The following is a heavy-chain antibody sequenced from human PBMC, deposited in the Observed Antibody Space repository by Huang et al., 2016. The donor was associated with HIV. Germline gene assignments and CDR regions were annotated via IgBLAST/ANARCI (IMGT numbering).Heavy chain of an antibody. D-gene: IGHD1-1*01. CDR2: ISAYNGNT. CDR3: ARDHWYPLQNWFDL. J-gene: IGHJ5*01. V-gene: IGHV1-18*01. CDR1: GYIFTKYG. Sequence: QVELVQSGAEVKRPGASVRVSCKAAGYIFTKYGINWVRQAPGQGLEWMGWISAYNGNTNYAEKGQGGVTLTRDTSATTAYMELRDVTSADTAVYYCARDHWYPLQNWFDLWGQGTLVTVSS.